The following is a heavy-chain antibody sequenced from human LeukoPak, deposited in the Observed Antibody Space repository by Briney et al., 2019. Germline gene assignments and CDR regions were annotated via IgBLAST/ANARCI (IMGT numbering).Heavy chain of an antibody. J-gene: IGHJ6*02. D-gene: IGHD3-10*01. Sequence: GGSLRLSCEASGFIFSSYEMNWVRQAPGKGLEWVSYISTTGTTIYYSDPVRGRFTISRDNARNSLFLQMSSLRAEDTAVYYCARDSGSYYYYGMDVWGQGTTVTVSS. CDR1: GFIFSSYE. CDR2: ISTTGTTI. CDR3: ARDSGSYYYYGMDV. V-gene: IGHV3-48*03.